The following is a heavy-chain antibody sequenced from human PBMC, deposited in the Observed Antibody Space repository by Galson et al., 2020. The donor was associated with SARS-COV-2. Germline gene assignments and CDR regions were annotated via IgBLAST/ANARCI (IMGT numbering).Heavy chain of an antibody. CDR1: GFTFSSYA. J-gene: IGHJ3*02. Sequence: AGSLRLSCAASGFTFSSYAMHWVRQAPGKGLEWGAVIAYDGSNKYYADSVKGRFTISRDNSKNTLYLQMNSLRAEDTAVYYCARESAGYGDDAFDIWGQGTMVTVSS. D-gene: IGHD3-9*01. V-gene: IGHV3-30*04. CDR2: IAYDGSNK. CDR3: ARESAGYGDDAFDI.